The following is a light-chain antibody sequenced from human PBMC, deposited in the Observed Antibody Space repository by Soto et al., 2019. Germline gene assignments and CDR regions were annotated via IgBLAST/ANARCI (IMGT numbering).Light chain of an antibody. V-gene: IGKV3-11*01. Sequence: EIVLTQSPATLSLSPGERATRSCRASQSVSSSLAWYQQKPGQAPRLLIYDASNRATGIPARFSGSGSGTDFTLTISSLEPEDFAVYYCQQRSNWPPLPFGGGTKVEIK. CDR2: DAS. CDR3: QQRSNWPPLP. J-gene: IGKJ4*01. CDR1: QSVSSS.